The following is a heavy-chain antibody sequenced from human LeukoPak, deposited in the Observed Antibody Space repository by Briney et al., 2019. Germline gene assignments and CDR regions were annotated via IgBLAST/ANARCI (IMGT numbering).Heavy chain of an antibody. D-gene: IGHD3-22*01. CDR2: ISSSSSTI. V-gene: IGHV3-48*01. Sequence: PGGSLRLSCAASGFTFSSYAMSWVRQAPGKGLEWVSYISSSSSTIYYADSVKGRFTISRDNAKNSLYLQMNSLRAEDTAVYYCARDGHYYDSSGYPYWGQGTLVTVSS. CDR3: ARDGHYYDSSGYPY. J-gene: IGHJ4*02. CDR1: GFTFSSYA.